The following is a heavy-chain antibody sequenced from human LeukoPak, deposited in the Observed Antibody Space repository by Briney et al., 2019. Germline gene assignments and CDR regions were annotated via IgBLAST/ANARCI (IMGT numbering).Heavy chain of an antibody. V-gene: IGHV4-61*02. J-gene: IGHJ6*03. Sequence: SETLSLTCTVSGGSISSGSYYWSWIRQPAGKGLEWIGRIYTSGSTNYNPSLKSRVTISVDTSKNQFSLKLSSVTAADTAVYYCAREVVTMVRGVIVTDYYYYMDVWGKGTTVTISS. D-gene: IGHD3-10*01. CDR3: AREVVTMVRGVIVTDYYYYMDV. CDR2: IYTSGST. CDR1: GGSISSGSYY.